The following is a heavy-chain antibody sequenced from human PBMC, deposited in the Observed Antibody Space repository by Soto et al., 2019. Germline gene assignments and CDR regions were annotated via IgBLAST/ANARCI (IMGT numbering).Heavy chain of an antibody. CDR2: ITSSGSNM. Sequence: EVQLVESGGGVVQPGGSLRLSCAASGFAFSSYQMNWVRQAPGKGLEWISYITSSGSNMYYADSVKGRFTISRDNAENSLYLQMHSLRPEDTAVYHCARDRVTTFGVVVFDYWGQGTLVSVSS. V-gene: IGHV3-48*03. CDR3: ARDRVTTFGVVVFDY. J-gene: IGHJ4*02. D-gene: IGHD3-3*01. CDR1: GFAFSSYQ.